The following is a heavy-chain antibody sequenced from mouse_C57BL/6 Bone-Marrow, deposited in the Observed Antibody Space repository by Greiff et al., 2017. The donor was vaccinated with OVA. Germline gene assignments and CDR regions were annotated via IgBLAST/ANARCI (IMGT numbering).Heavy chain of an antibody. Sequence: VQLQQSGAELVKPGASVKLSCKASGYTFTSYWMHWVKQRPGQGLEWIGMIHPNRGSTNYNEKFTRTATLTVDTSSSPASIHLRRLTSEDSAVYYCAPTMICDGWGQGTTRTVAS. CDR1: GYTFTSYW. CDR3: APTMICDG. CDR2: IHPNRGST. V-gene: IGHV1-64*01. D-gene: IGHD2-4*01. J-gene: IGHJ2*01.